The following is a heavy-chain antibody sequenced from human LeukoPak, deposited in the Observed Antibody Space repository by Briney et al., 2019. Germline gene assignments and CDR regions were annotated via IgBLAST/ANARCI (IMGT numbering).Heavy chain of an antibody. CDR1: GVTFTSDA. D-gene: IGHD6-19*01. Sequence: GGSLRLSCAASGVTFTSDAMSWVRQAPGKGLEWVSAISHIGGSTYYADSVKGLFTISRDNSKNTLYLQMNTLRSEDTATYYCAKGGWLGIFQNYYMDVWGKGTTVTVSS. V-gene: IGHV3-23*01. J-gene: IGHJ6*03. CDR3: AKGGWLGIFQNYYMDV. CDR2: ISHIGGST.